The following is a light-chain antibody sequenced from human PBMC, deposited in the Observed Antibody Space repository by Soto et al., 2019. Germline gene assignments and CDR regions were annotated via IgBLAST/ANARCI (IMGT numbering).Light chain of an antibody. Sequence: EIVLTQSPATLSLSPGERATLSCRASQSVSIYLAWYQQKPGQAPRLLLYDSSNRAAGIPARFSDRGSGTDVTLLISNLEPEDSAVYYCQHRSNWPPITFGQGTRLEIK. CDR1: QSVSIY. CDR2: DSS. J-gene: IGKJ5*01. CDR3: QHRSNWPPIT. V-gene: IGKV3-11*01.